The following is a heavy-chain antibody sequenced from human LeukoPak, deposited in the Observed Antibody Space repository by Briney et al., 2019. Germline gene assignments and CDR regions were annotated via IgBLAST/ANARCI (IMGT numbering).Heavy chain of an antibody. D-gene: IGHD1-26*01. CDR2: IYYSATT. J-gene: IGHJ4*02. CDR3: ARREWELLPLDY. CDR1: GYSISSGYY. V-gene: IGHV4-38-2*02. Sequence: PSETLSLTCTVSGYSISSGYYWGWIRQPPGKGLEWIGSIYYSATTSYNPSLKSRVTISVDTSKNQFSLKLSSVTAADTAVYYCARREWELLPLDYWGQGTLVTVSS.